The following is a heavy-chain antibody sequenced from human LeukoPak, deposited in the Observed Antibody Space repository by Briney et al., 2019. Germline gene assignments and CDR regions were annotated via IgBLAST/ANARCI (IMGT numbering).Heavy chain of an antibody. CDR2: ISSSSYT. D-gene: IGHD2-15*01. CDR3: ARLYCSGGSCHKDYYYYGMDV. CDR1: GFTFSDYY. V-gene: IGHV3-11*06. J-gene: IGHJ6*04. Sequence: PGGSLRLSCAASGFTFSDYYMSWIRQAPGKGLEWVSYISSSSYTNYSDSVKGRFTISRDNAKNSLYLQMNSLRAEDTAVYYCARLYCSGGSCHKDYYYYGMDVWGKGTTVTVSS.